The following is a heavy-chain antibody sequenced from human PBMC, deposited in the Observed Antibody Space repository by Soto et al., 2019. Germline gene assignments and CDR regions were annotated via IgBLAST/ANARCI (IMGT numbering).Heavy chain of an antibody. J-gene: IGHJ5*02. V-gene: IGHV4-31*03. D-gene: IGHD3-3*01. CDR3: ARWWSGSRQGFDP. CDR1: GGSISSGDYY. CDR2: IYYSGST. Sequence: QVQLQESGPGLVKPSQTLSLTCTVSGGSISSGDYYWSWIRQHPGKGLEWIGYIYYSGSTYYNPSLKRRVTXAXDXXKNQFSLKRSSVTAADTAVYYCARWWSGSRQGFDPWGQGTLVTVSS.